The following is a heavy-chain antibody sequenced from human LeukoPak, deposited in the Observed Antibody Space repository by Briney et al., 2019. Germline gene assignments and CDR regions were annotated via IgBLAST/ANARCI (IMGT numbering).Heavy chain of an antibody. CDR3: ARDLGTPYSGSYYYYYGMDV. J-gene: IGHJ6*02. CDR1: GYTFTSYG. CDR2: NSAYNGNT. Sequence: GASVKVSCKASGYTFTSYGISWVRQAPGQGLEWMGWNSAYNGNTNYAQKLQGRVTMTTDTSTSTAYMELRSLRSDDTAVYYCARDLGTPYSGSYYYYYGMDVWGQGTTVTVSS. D-gene: IGHD1-26*01. V-gene: IGHV1-18*01.